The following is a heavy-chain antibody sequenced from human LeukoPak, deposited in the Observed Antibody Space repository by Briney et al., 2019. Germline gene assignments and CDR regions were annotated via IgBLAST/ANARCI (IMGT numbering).Heavy chain of an antibody. V-gene: IGHV1-2*02. CDR3: VRLYDCGRLDY. D-gene: IGHD4/OR15-4a*01. CDR2: INPNSGGT. Sequence: GASVKVSCKTSGYTFTGYYLFWVRQAPGQGLEWMGWINPNSGGTNYAQKFQGGVTMTRDTSIRTAYMELSRLTSDDTAVYYCVRLYDCGRLDYWGQGTLVTVSS. CDR1: GYTFTGYY. J-gene: IGHJ4*02.